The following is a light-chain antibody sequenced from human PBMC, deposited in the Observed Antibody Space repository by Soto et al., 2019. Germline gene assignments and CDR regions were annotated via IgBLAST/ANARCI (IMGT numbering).Light chain of an antibody. CDR2: SAS. CDR1: QSVRNH. Sequence: EIMMTQSPATVSVSPGERATLSCRASQSVRNHLAWYQHKPGQVPRLLIYSASTRATGIPARFSGSGSGTAFTITISSLQSEDSAVYYWQQYDVWPPITFGQGTRLEIK. CDR3: QQYDVWPPIT. V-gene: IGKV3-15*01. J-gene: IGKJ5*01.